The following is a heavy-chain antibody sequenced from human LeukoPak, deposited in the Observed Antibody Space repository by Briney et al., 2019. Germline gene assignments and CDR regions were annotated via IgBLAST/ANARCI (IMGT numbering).Heavy chain of an antibody. CDR2: IYYSGST. Sequence: SETLSLTCTVSGGSISSNSYYWGWIRQPPGKGMEWIGSIYYSGSTYYNPSLKSRVTVSVDTSKNQFSLKLSSVTAADTAVYYCASSPAEEGIVILPAAVRFDPWGQGTLVTVSS. D-gene: IGHD2-2*01. V-gene: IGHV4-39*01. CDR3: ASSPAEEGIVILPAAVRFDP. J-gene: IGHJ5*02. CDR1: GGSISSNSYY.